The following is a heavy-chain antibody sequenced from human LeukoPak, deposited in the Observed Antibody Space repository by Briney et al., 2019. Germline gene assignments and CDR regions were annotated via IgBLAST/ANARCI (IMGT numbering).Heavy chain of an antibody. Sequence: GASVKVSCTASGYTFTGYYMHWVRQAPGQGLEWMGRINPNSGGTNYAQKFQGRVTMTRDTSISTAYMELSRLRSDDTAVYHCARTYCSSTSCLGNYYGMDVWGQGTTVTVSS. CDR2: INPNSGGT. CDR1: GYTFTGYY. J-gene: IGHJ6*02. V-gene: IGHV1-2*06. D-gene: IGHD2-2*01. CDR3: ARTYCSSTSCLGNYYGMDV.